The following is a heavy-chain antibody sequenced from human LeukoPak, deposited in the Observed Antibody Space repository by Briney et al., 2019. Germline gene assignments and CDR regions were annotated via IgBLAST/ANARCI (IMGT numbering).Heavy chain of an antibody. V-gene: IGHV4-39*01. Sequence: SETLSLTCTVSGGSISSSSYYWGWIRQPPGKGLEWIGSIYYSGSTYYNPSLKSRVTISVDTSKNQFSLKLSSVTPADTAVYYCARTNVAGWFDPWGQGTLVTVSS. CDR2: IYYSGST. D-gene: IGHD2-15*01. CDR1: GGSISSSSYY. J-gene: IGHJ5*02. CDR3: ARTNVAGWFDP.